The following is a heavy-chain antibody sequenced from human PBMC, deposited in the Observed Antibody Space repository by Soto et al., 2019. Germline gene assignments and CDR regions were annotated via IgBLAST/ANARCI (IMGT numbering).Heavy chain of an antibody. D-gene: IGHD2-21*01. V-gene: IGHV3-23*01. CDR2: ITGSGGST. CDR3: ATIFIRRFDY. J-gene: IGHJ4*02. CDR1: GFTFSDYA. Sequence: GGSLRLSCAASGFTFSDYAMTWVRQPPGMGLEWVSSITGSGGSTYYADSVKGRFIISRDNSKNTLYLQVSSLGAEDTAAYYCATIFIRRFDYWGQGTLVTVSS.